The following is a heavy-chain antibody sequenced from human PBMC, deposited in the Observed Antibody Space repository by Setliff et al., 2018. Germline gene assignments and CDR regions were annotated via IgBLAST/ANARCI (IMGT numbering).Heavy chain of an antibody. CDR1: GYIFTSYG. CDR3: ARSPAVLGIVYLDP. CDR2: ISTYNGKT. Sequence: ASVKVSCKASGYIFTSYGFSWVRQAPGQGLEWMGWISTYNGKTNYAQKFQGRVTMTTDTSPSTAYMELRSLKSDDTAVYYCARSPAVLGIVYLDPWRQGTLGTVSS. J-gene: IGHJ5*02. V-gene: IGHV1-18*01. D-gene: IGHD3-3*01.